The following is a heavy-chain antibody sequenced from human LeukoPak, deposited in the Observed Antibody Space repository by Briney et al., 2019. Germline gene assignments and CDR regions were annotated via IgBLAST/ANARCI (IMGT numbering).Heavy chain of an antibody. Sequence: ASVKVSCKASGYTFTGYYMHWVRQAPGQGLEWMGWINPNSGGTNYAQKFQGRVTMTRDTSISTAYMELSRLRSDDTAVYYCARVGRYCSSTSCYPAEYFQHWGQGTLVTVSS. CDR1: GYTFTGYY. CDR3: ARVGRYCSSTSCYPAEYFQH. CDR2: INPNSGGT. J-gene: IGHJ1*01. D-gene: IGHD2-2*01. V-gene: IGHV1-2*02.